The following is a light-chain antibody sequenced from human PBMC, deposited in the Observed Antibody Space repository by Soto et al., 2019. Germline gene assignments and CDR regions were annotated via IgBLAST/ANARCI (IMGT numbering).Light chain of an antibody. Sequence: QSVLTQPASVSGSPGQSITISCTGTGNDVGGYKYVSWYQHHPGKAPKLIIYGVKNRPSGVSYRFSASKSAFTASLTISGLQAEDEAHYYCSSYTTSYFYVFGPGTKVTVL. CDR3: SSYTTSYFYV. J-gene: IGLJ1*01. CDR2: GVK. V-gene: IGLV2-14*01. CDR1: GNDVGGYKY.